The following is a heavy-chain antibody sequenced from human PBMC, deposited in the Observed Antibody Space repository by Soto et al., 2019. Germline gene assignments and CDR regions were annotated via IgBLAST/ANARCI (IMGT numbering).Heavy chain of an antibody. CDR2: IYAGGST. J-gene: IGHJ4*02. V-gene: IGHV3-53*01. Sequence: PWWSLRLSCVVSGFTVSSDYMSWVRQAPGKGLEWISVIYAGGSTYYAESVKGRFTISRDNSKNTLYLQMNSLRADDTGVYYCAGPVASDYWGQGTRVTVSS. D-gene: IGHD5-12*01. CDR1: GFTVSSDY. CDR3: AGPVASDY.